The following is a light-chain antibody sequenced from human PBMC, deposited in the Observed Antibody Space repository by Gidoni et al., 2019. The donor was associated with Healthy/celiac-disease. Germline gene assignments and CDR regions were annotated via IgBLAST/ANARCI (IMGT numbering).Light chain of an antibody. CDR2: AAS. CDR1: QGLSSY. CDR3: QQLNSNPRT. J-gene: IGKJ2*01. Sequence: DIQLTQSPSFLYASVGDRVTITCRASQGLSSYLAWYQQTPGKAPKLLIYAASTLQSGVPSRFSCSGSGTEFTLTISSLHPEDFATYYCQQLNSNPRTFGQGTKLEIK. V-gene: IGKV1-9*01.